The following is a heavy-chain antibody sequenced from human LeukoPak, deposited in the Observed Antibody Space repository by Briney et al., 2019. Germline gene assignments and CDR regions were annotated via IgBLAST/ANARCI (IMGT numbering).Heavy chain of an antibody. D-gene: IGHD7-27*01. J-gene: IGHJ2*01. Sequence: KTSETLSLTCTVSGGSISSSIYYWSWIRQPPGKGLEWIGEINHSGSTNYNPSLKSRVTISVDTSKNQFSLKLSSVTAADTAVYYCARGRGLTRVGRYFDLWGRGTLVTVSS. V-gene: IGHV4-39*07. CDR1: GGSISSSIYY. CDR2: INHSGST. CDR3: ARGRGLTRVGRYFDL.